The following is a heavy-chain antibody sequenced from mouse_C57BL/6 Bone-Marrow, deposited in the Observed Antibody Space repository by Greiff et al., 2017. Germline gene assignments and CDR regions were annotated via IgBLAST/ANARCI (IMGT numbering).Heavy chain of an antibody. CDR1: GYSFTDYN. Sequence: EVQLQQSGPELVKPGASVKISCKASGYSFTDYNMNWVKQSNGKSLEWIGVINPNYGTTSYNQKFKGKATLTVDQSSSPAYMQLNSLTSEDSAVYYCARSRWLPLYYYAMDYWGQGTSVTVSS. CDR3: ARSRWLPLYYYAMDY. V-gene: IGHV1-39*01. CDR2: INPNYGTT. D-gene: IGHD2-3*01. J-gene: IGHJ4*01.